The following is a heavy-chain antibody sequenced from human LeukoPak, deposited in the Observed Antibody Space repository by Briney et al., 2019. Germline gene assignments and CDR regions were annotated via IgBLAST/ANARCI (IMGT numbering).Heavy chain of an antibody. CDR2: ISAYNGNT. D-gene: IGHD6-6*01. CDR1: GCTFTSYG. J-gene: IGHJ6*03. V-gene: IGHV1-18*01. CDR3: ARAPGAARSYYYYYMDV. Sequence: ASVKVSCKASGCTFTSYGISWVRQAPGQGLEWMGWISAYNGNTNYAQKLQGRVTMTTDTSTSTAYMGLRSLRSDDTAVYYCARAPGAARSYYYYYMDVWGKGTTVTVSS.